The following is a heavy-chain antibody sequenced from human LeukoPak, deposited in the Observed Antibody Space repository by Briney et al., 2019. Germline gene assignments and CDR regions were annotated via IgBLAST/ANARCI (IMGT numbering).Heavy chain of an antibody. D-gene: IGHD6-13*01. CDR2: IIPIFGTA. Sequence: SVKVSCKASGGTFSSYAISWVRQAPGQGLEWMGGIIPIFGTANYAQKFQGRVTITADESTSTAYMELSSLRSEDTAVYYCARGTRSGYSSTAAQHWGQGTLVTASS. CDR3: ARGTRSGYSSTAAQH. J-gene: IGHJ1*01. CDR1: GGTFSSYA. V-gene: IGHV1-69*01.